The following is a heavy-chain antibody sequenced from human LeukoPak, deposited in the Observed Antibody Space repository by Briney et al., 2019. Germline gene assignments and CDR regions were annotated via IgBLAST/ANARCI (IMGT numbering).Heavy chain of an antibody. D-gene: IGHD1/OR15-1a*01. J-gene: IGHJ4*02. V-gene: IGHV3-66*01. CDR2: IYSDGRT. CDR1: GITVSSNY. CDR3: ARSNCNSCYLGVWYYFDY. Sequence: GGSLRPSCAASGITVSSNYMSWVRQAPGKGLEWVSVIYSDGRTYYADSVKGRFTISRDNSKNTLYLQMNSLRAEDTAVYYCARSNCNSCYLGVWYYFDYWGQGTLVTVSS.